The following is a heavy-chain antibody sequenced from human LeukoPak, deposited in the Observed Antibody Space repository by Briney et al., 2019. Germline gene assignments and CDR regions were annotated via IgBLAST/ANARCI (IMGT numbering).Heavy chain of an antibody. CDR2: LYYTGYT. V-gene: IGHV4-61*01. CDR3: ARDPAYGGYEGSFDY. J-gene: IGHJ4*02. CDR1: GDSIRSDSYS. Sequence: PSETLSLTCTVSGDSIRSDSYSWGWIRQPPGKGLEWIGYLYYTGYTKYNPSLKSRVTISLGTSKNQFSLKLTSVTAADTAVYYCARDPAYGGYEGSFDYWGQGVLVTVSS. D-gene: IGHD5-12*01.